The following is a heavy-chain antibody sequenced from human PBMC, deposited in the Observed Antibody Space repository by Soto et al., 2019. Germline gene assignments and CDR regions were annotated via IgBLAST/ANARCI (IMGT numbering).Heavy chain of an antibody. CDR1: GFIFNNYW. CDR2: VNSDGSTT. CDR3: ARGKYYDVSTGYSTFDP. J-gene: IGHJ5*02. Sequence: GGSLRLSCAASGFIFNNYWMHWVRQVPGKGQVWASRVNSDGSTTNYADSVKGRFTISRDNAKNTLFLQMNSLRVEDTAVYYCARGKYYDVSTGYSTFDPWGQGVPVT. V-gene: IGHV3-74*01. D-gene: IGHD3-9*01.